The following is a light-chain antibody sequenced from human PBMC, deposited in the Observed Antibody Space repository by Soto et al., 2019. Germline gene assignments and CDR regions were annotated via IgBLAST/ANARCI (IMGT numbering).Light chain of an antibody. CDR2: GAS. CDR1: QSVSSSY. Sequence: EIVLTQSPGTLSLSPGERATLSCRASQSVSSSYLAWYQQKPGQAPRLLSYGASSRATGIPDRFSGSGSGTGLTLTISRLEPEDFAVYYCQQYGSSFHTFGQGTKLEIK. CDR3: QQYGSSFHT. V-gene: IGKV3-20*01. J-gene: IGKJ2*01.